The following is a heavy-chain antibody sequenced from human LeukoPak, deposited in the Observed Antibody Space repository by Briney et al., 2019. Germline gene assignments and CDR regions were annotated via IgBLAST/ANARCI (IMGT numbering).Heavy chain of an antibody. D-gene: IGHD2-2*02. CDR3: ARRGDIVVVPAAIGEGELDY. CDR2: MNPNSGNT. CDR1: GYTFTSYD. V-gene: IGHV1-8*03. J-gene: IGHJ4*02. Sequence: ASVKVSCKASGYTFTSYDINWVRQATGQGLEWMGWMNPNSGNTGYAQKFQGRVTITRNTSISTAYMELSSLRSEDTAVYYCARRGDIVVVPAAIGEGELDYWGQGTLVTVSS.